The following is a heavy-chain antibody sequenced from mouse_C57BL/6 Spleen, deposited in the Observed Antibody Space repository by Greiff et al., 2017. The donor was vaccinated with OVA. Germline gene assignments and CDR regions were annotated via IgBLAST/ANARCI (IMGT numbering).Heavy chain of an antibody. Sequence: EVQLQESGPGLVKPSQSLSLTCSVTGYSITSGYYWNWIRQFPGNKLEWMGYISYDGSNNYNPSLKNRISITRDTSKNQFFLKLNAVTTEDTATYYCARDSSYNFDVWGTGTTVTVSS. V-gene: IGHV3-6*01. CDR3: ARDSSYNFDV. D-gene: IGHD1-1*01. CDR1: GYSITSGYY. CDR2: ISYDGSN. J-gene: IGHJ1*03.